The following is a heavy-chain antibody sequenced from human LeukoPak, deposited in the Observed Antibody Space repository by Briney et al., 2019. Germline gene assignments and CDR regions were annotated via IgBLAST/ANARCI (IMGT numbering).Heavy chain of an antibody. CDR3: ARDYGDHRVDY. Sequence: KPSETLSLTCTVSGGSISSYYWSWIRQPPGKGLEWIGTIHYSGKTYYNPSLKSRITISIDTSKKQFALKLSSVTAADTAVYYCARDYGDHRVDYWGQGTLVTVSS. CDR2: IHYSGKT. J-gene: IGHJ4*02. D-gene: IGHD4-17*01. V-gene: IGHV4-59*12. CDR1: GGSISSYY.